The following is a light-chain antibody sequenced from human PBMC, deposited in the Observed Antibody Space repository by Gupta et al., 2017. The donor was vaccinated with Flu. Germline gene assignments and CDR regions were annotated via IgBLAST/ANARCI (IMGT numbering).Light chain of an antibody. Sequence: SITISCTGTRGDIGDYDYVSCYQHYPGTAPNLSIYEVMIRPSRASNRFSGSESGNAASPTISGLQAEDEAEDFCSSYTTSSTRVFGSGTTVTVL. CDR1: RGDIGDYDY. V-gene: IGLV2-14*01. CDR2: EVM. CDR3: SSYTTSSTRV. J-gene: IGLJ1*01.